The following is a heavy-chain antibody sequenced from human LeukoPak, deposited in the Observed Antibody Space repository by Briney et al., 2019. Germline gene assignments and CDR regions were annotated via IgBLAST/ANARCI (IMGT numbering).Heavy chain of an antibody. CDR3: ARIGGWFDP. D-gene: IGHD4-23*01. J-gene: IGHJ5*02. V-gene: IGHV4-4*02. CDR2: IYHSGST. Sequence: NPSETLSLTCAVSGGSISSSNWWSWVRQTPGKGLEWIGEIYHSGSTNYSPSLRSRVTISVDKSKNQFSLKLTSVTAADTAVYYCARIGGWFDPWGQGTLVTVSS. CDR1: GGSISSSNW.